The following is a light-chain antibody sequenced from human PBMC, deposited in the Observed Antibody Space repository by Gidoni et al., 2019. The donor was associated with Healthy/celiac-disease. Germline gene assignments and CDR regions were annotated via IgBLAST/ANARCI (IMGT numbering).Light chain of an antibody. Sequence: QSVLTQPPSVSAAPGQRVTISCTGRSPNIGAGYDVHWYQQLPGTAPKLLIYGNSNRPSGVPDRFSGSKSGTSASLAITGLQAEDEADYYCQSYDSSLSGSWVFGGGTKLTVL. CDR1: SPNIGAGYD. CDR3: QSYDSSLSGSWV. J-gene: IGLJ3*02. V-gene: IGLV1-40*01. CDR2: GNS.